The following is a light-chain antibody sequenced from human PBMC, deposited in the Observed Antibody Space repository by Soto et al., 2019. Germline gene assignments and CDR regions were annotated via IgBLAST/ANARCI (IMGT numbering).Light chain of an antibody. V-gene: IGLV2-8*01. CDR2: EVD. J-gene: IGLJ2*01. Sequence: QSALTQPPSASGSPGQSVTISCTGISDDIGTYNYVSWFQQHSGNAPKLIIYEVDKRPSGVPNRFSGSKSGNTASLTISGLQPEDEADYYCSSFVHKNNLLFGGGTKLTVL. CDR1: SDDIGTYNY. CDR3: SSFVHKNNLL.